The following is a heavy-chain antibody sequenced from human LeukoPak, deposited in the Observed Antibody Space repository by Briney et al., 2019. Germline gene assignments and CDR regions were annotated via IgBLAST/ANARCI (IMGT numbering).Heavy chain of an antibody. J-gene: IGHJ4*02. Sequence: NAGGSLRLSCAASGFTFSTYSMNWVRLAPGKGLEWVSSISSSSDYIYYADSVKGRFTISRDNARNSLYLQMNSLRAEDAAVYYCARRYCSTTNCYAFDDWGQGTLVTVSS. V-gene: IGHV3-21*01. CDR1: GFTFSTYS. CDR2: ISSSSDYI. CDR3: ARRYCSTTNCYAFDD. D-gene: IGHD2-2*01.